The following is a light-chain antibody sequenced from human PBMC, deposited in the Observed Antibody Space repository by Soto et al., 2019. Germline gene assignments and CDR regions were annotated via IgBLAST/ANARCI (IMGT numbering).Light chain of an antibody. Sequence: DIVMTQSPDSLAVSLGERATINCKSSQSVLYSSNNKNFLAWYQQKPGQPPKLIISWASTRESGVPDRFSGSGSGTDFALTISILQAEDVAVYFCQPYYNTPWTFGQGTKVEIK. J-gene: IGKJ1*01. CDR3: QPYYNTPWT. CDR1: QSVLYSSNNKNF. CDR2: WAS. V-gene: IGKV4-1*01.